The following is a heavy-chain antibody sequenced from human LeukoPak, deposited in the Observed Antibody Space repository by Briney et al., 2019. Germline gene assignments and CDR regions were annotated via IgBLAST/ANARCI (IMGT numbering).Heavy chain of an antibody. CDR1: GYTFTTYG. V-gene: IGHV1-18*01. CDR3: ARGDLDAFDI. CDR2: ISAYNGNT. J-gene: IGHJ3*02. Sequence: EASVKVSCKASGYTFTTYGITWVRQAPGQGLEWMGWISAYNGNTNYAQNFQGRVTMTTDTSTSTAYMELTSLRSDDTAVYYCARGDLDAFDIWGQGTMVTVSS.